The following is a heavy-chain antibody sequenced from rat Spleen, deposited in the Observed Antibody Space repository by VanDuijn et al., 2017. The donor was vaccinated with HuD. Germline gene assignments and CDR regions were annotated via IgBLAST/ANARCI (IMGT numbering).Heavy chain of an antibody. Sequence: EVQLVESGGGLVQPGRSLKLSCAASGFTFRDYGMAWVRQTPTKGLEWVASITTGGGGIYYPDSVKGRFTISRDNAKSTLYLQMDSLRSEDTASYYCVRHGYTRYYFDYWGQGVMVTVSS. J-gene: IGHJ2*01. V-gene: IGHV5S13*01. CDR3: VRHGYTRYYFDY. D-gene: IGHD1-9*01. CDR1: GFTFRDYG. CDR2: ITTGGGGI.